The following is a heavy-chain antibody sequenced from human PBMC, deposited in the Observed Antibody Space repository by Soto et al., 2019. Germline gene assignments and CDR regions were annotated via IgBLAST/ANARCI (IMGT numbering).Heavy chain of an antibody. CDR1: GFPFSSHF. CDR3: ARRSVAQPTTYFDY. CDR2: MTGGGDYI. J-gene: IGHJ4*02. Sequence: EVQLLESGGGLVHPGGSLRISCGASGFPFSSHFIGLVRQAPGEGLEWVSSMTGGGDYIAYADSVKGRFTISRDNSKSTLYLQMNGLRAEDTAIYYCARRSVAQPTTYFDYWGQGTLVTVSS. D-gene: IGHD6-19*01. V-gene: IGHV3-23*01.